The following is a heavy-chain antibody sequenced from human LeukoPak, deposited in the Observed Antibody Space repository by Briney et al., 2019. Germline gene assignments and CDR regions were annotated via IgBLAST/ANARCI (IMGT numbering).Heavy chain of an antibody. CDR1: GYTFTGYY. CDR2: INPNSGGT. J-gene: IGHJ5*02. Sequence: ASVKVSCKASGYTFTGYYMHWVRRAPGQGVEWMGWINPNSGGTNYAQKLKGRVTMTRDTSISTAYMELSRLRSDDTAVYYCAREFGGITHNWFDHWGQGTLVTVSS. D-gene: IGHD1-20*01. V-gene: IGHV1-2*02. CDR3: AREFGGITHNWFDH.